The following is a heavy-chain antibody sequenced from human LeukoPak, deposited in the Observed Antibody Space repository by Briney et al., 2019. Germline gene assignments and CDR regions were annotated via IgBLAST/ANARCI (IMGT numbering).Heavy chain of an antibody. J-gene: IGHJ4*02. CDR1: GGSISSSSYY. D-gene: IGHD4-23*01. Sequence: KPSETLSLTCTVSGGSISSSSYYWGWIRQPPGKGLGWIGSIYYSGSTYYNPSLKSRVTISVDTSKNQFSLKLSSVTAADTAVYYCARQLTTVVTSGFGYWGQGTLVTVSS. V-gene: IGHV4-39*01. CDR3: ARQLTTVVTSGFGY. CDR2: IYYSGST.